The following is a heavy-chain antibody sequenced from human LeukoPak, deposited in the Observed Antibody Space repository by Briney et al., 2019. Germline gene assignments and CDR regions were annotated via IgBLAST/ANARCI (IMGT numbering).Heavy chain of an antibody. J-gene: IGHJ4*02. D-gene: IGHD7-27*01. CDR1: GFTFSSYD. Sequence: GGSLRLSCAASGFTFSSYDMNWVRQAPGKGLEWVSYITRSGNSIYYADYVKGRFTISRDNAKNSLYLQLNSLRAEDTAVYYCARFPGYIDYWGQGTLVTVSS. V-gene: IGHV3-48*03. CDR2: ITRSGNSI. CDR3: ARFPGYIDY.